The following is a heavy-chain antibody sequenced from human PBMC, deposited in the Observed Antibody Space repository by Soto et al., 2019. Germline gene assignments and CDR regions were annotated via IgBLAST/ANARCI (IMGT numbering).Heavy chain of an antibody. Sequence: GGSLRLSCAASGFTFSSYSMNWVRQAPGKGLEWVSYISSSSTIYYADSVKGRFTISRDNAKNSLYLQMNSLRDEDTAVYYCAREGYCSSTSCLLYYYYGMDVWGQGTTVTVSS. CDR3: AREGYCSSTSCLLYYYYGMDV. D-gene: IGHD2-2*01. V-gene: IGHV3-48*02. J-gene: IGHJ6*02. CDR1: GFTFSSYS. CDR2: ISSSSTI.